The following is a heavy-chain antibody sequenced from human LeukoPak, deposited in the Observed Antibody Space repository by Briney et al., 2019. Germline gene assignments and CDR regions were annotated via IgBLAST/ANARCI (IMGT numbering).Heavy chain of an antibody. J-gene: IGHJ6*02. V-gene: IGHV3-23*01. D-gene: IGHD6-13*01. CDR1: GFTFSSYA. CDR2: ISAGGGST. Sequence: GGSLRLSCAASGFTFSSYAMSWVRQAPGKGLEWVSAISAGGGSTYYADSVKGRFTISRDNSKNTLYLQMNSLRAEDTAVYYCARVYSSSWYPYYYYYYDMDVWGQGTTVTVSS. CDR3: ARVYSSSWYPYYYYYYDMDV.